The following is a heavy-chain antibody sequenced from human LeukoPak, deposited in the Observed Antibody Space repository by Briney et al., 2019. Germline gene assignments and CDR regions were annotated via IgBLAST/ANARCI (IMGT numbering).Heavy chain of an antibody. J-gene: IGHJ5*02. D-gene: IGHD6-19*01. CDR3: AKDRYSSHTRTNWFDP. CDR2: ISGYGGRT. CDR1: GLTFDDYA. V-gene: IGHV3-43*02. Sequence: GWALRLSCVASGLTFDDYAMHWVRQAPAKGLDWVSLISGYGGRTYYADSVKGRFNISRDNSKNSLYLQMTSLRTVDTALYYCAKDRYSSHTRTNWFDPWGQGTLVTVSS.